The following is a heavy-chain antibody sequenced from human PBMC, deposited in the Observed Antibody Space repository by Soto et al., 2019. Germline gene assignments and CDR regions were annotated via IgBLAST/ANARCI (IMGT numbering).Heavy chain of an antibody. Sequence: QVQLQESGPGLVKPSETLSLTCTVSDGSISSYYWSWIRQPPGKGLEWIGYISYSGSTYCHPSLKSRVTISVDTSKNQFSLKLSSVTAADTAVYYCARQWGAWFGEFDPWGQGTLVTVSS. CDR3: ARQWGAWFGEFDP. V-gene: IGHV4-59*08. D-gene: IGHD3-10*01. J-gene: IGHJ5*02. CDR2: ISYSGST. CDR1: DGSISSYY.